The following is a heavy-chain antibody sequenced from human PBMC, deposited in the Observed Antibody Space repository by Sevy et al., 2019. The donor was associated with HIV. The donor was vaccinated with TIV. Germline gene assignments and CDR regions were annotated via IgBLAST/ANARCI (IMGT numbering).Heavy chain of an antibody. CDR2: IYPDDSET. V-gene: IGHV5-51*01. CDR1: GYSFTNHW. D-gene: IGHD3-22*01. CDR3: ATSRSGYFDSSGYYIY. Sequence: GESLKISCDGSGYSFTNHWIGWVRHIPGKGLEGVGIIYPDDSETRNSPSFQGQVTFSADKSISTAYLQWSSLKAWDTAMYYCATSRSGYFDSSGYYIYWGQGTMVTVSS. J-gene: IGHJ4*02.